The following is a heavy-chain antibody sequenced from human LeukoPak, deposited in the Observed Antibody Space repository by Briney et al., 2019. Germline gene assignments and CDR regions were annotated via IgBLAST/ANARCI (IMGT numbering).Heavy chain of an antibody. CDR1: GFTFSSYS. CDR2: ISSSSSTI. CDR3: AKGTKDYYGSGSFYLSRDHFISR. Sequence: GGSLRLSCAASGFTFSSYSMNWVRQAPGKGLEWVSYISSSSSTIYYADSVKGRFTISRDNAKNTVSLQMNNLRLDDTAVYYCAKGTKDYYGSGSFYLSRDHFISRWGQGTLVTVSS. D-gene: IGHD3-10*01. V-gene: IGHV3-48*01. J-gene: IGHJ4*02.